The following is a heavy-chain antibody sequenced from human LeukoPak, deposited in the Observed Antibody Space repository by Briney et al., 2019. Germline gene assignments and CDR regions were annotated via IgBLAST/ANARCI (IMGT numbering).Heavy chain of an antibody. V-gene: IGHV3-21*01. Sequence: GGSLRLSCAASGFTFSSYSMNWVRQAPGKGLEWVSSISSSSNYIYYADSVKGRFTISRDNAKNSLYLQMNSLRAEDTAVYYCARQNGYNSAYYFDSWGQGTLVTVSS. D-gene: IGHD5-24*01. CDR1: GFTFSSYS. CDR3: ARQNGYNSAYYFDS. J-gene: IGHJ4*02. CDR2: ISSSSNYI.